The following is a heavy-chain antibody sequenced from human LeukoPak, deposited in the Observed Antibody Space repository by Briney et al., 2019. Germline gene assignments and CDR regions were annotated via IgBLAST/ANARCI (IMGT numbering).Heavy chain of an antibody. Sequence: GASVRVSCKASGYTLSAYYMHWVRQAPGQGLQWVGWINPLSGGTNTAQNLLGRLTMTRDATINTVHMDLSSLRSDDTAGYFCAYAPTGAYDAFHFWGQGTMVTVSS. V-gene: IGHV1-2*02. CDR3: AYAPTGAYDAFHF. D-gene: IGHD1-1*01. J-gene: IGHJ3*01. CDR2: INPLSGGT. CDR1: GYTLSAYY.